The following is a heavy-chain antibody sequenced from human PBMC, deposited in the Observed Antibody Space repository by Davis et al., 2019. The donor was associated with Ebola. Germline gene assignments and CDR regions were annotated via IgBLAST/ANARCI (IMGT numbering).Heavy chain of an antibody. CDR2: INPNSGGT. D-gene: IGHD4-17*01. CDR3: ARDRALRAVTTYPLGF. J-gene: IGHJ4*02. Sequence: AASVKVSCKASGGSFRSFTSYAVSWVRQAPGQGLEWMGWINPNSGGTNYAQKFQGRITMTRDTSISTAYMELSRLRSDDTAVYYCARDRALRAVTTYPLGFWGQGTLVTVSS. CDR1: GGSFRSFTS. V-gene: IGHV1-2*02.